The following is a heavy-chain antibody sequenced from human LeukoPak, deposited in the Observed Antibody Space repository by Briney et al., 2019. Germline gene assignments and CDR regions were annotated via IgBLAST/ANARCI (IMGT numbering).Heavy chain of an antibody. CDR2: IRYDGSNK. D-gene: IGHD2-15*01. CDR1: GFTFSSYG. J-gene: IGHJ3*02. V-gene: IGHV3-30*02. CDR3: AKDLRYCGGGSCYGNDAFDI. Sequence: GRSLRLSCAASGFTFSSYGMHWVRQAPGKGLEWVAFIRYDGSNKYYADSVKGRFTISRDNSKNTLYLQMNSLRAEDTAVYYCAKDLRYCGGGSCYGNDAFDIWGQGTMVTVSS.